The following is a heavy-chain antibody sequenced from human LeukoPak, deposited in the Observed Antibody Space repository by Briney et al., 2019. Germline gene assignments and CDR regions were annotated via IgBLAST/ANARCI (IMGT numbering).Heavy chain of an antibody. Sequence: PSETLSLTCSVSGGSISSYYWSWIRQPPGEGLEWIGYIYYSGSTNYNPSLKSRVTISVNTSKNELSLKLISVAAADTAVYDCARHDWSYPYFDYWGQGILVTVSS. CDR2: IYYSGST. V-gene: IGHV4-59*01. CDR1: GGSISSYY. J-gene: IGHJ4*02. CDR3: ARHDWSYPYFDY. D-gene: IGHD1-7*01.